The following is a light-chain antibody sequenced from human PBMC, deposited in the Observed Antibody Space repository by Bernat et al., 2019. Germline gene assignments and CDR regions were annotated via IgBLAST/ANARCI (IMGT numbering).Light chain of an antibody. CDR1: QAISKY. CDR2: GAS. CDR3: QQYDRYPLA. J-gene: IGKJ4*01. V-gene: IGKV1-16*01. Sequence: DIQMTQSPSSLSASVGDRVTITCRATQAISKYLAWVQQKPGKAPKSLIYGASTLFSGVPSRFSGPGSEPDFPLTISSLQPEDSATYYCQQYDRYPLAFGGGTKVEVK.